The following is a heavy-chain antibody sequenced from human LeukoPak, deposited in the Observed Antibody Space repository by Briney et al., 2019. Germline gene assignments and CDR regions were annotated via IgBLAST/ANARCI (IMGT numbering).Heavy chain of an antibody. CDR1: GGSISSYY. CDR3: ARDRIDYYDSSGYFFYYYMDV. CDR2: IYTSGST. Sequence: SETLSLTCTVSGGSISSYYWSWLRQPAGKGLEWIGRIYTSGSTNYNPSLKSRVTMSVDTSKNQFSLKLSSVTAAGTAVYYCARDRIDYYDSSGYFFYYYMDVWGKGTTVTVSS. V-gene: IGHV4-4*07. D-gene: IGHD3-22*01. J-gene: IGHJ6*03.